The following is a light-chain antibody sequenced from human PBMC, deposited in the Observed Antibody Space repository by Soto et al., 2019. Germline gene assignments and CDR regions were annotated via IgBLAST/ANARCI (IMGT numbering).Light chain of an antibody. J-gene: IGKJ1*01. CDR3: QQYKSYLWT. CDR2: DAS. Sequence: DIQMTQSPSTLSASVGVRVTITCRASQSICSWLAWYQQKPGQAPKLLIYDASSLESGVPSRFSGSGSGTEFTLTISSLQPDDFATYYCQQYKSYLWTFGQGTKVEIK. V-gene: IGKV1-5*01. CDR1: QSICSW.